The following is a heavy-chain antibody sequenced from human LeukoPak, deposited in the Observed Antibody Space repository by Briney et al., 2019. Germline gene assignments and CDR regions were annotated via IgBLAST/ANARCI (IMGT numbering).Heavy chain of an antibody. J-gene: IGHJ4*02. D-gene: IGHD3-10*01. V-gene: IGHV1-18*04. CDR2: ISAYNGNT. CDR1: GYTFTGYY. CDR3: VRAPPGVSGSPSWY. Sequence: GASVKVSCKASGYTFTGYYMHWVRQAPGQGLEWMGWISAYNGNTNYAQKLQGRVTMTTDTFASTAYMELRSLRSDDTAVYYCVRAPPGVSGSPSWYWGQGTLVTVSS.